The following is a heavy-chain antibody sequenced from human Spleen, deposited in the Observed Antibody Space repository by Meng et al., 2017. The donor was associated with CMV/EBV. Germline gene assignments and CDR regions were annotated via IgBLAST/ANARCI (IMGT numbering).Heavy chain of an antibody. D-gene: IGHD3-10*01. CDR2: IIPILGLA. Sequence: FNSYGVSWVRQAPGQGLEWMGGIIPILGLANHAQKFQGIVTITADKSTSTAYMELSSLRSEDTAVYYCARGAYYYGSGSYEYGMDVWGQGTTVTVSS. CDR3: ARGAYYYGSGSYEYGMDV. V-gene: IGHV1-69*10. J-gene: IGHJ6*02. CDR1: FNSYG.